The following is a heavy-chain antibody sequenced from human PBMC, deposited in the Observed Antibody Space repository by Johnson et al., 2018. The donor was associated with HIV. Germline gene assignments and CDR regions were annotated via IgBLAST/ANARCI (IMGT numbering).Heavy chain of an antibody. CDR3: ARKISRYYDDYAAFDL. J-gene: IGHJ3*01. D-gene: IGHD3-22*01. CDR1: GFSFDRHA. CDR2: ISYSGSSH. V-gene: IGHV3-23*04. Sequence: EKLVESGGGLVQPGGSLRLSCAASGFSFDRHAINWVRQAPGKGLQWVSAISYSGSSHYYADSVQGRFTISRDNSRSTVYLHMINLRADDTALYYGARKISRYYDDYAAFDLRGQGTTVTVSS.